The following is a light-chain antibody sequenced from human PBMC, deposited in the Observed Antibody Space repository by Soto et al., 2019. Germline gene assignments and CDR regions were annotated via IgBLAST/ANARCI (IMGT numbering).Light chain of an antibody. J-gene: IGKJ1*01. CDR1: QSVSSSY. Sequence: EIVLTQSPGTLSLSPGERATLSCRASQSVSSSYLAWYQQKPGQAPRLLIYGASSRATGIPDRFSGSGSGTDFTLTISRREPEDVAVYYCQQYGSSPWTFGKGTKVEIK. CDR2: GAS. V-gene: IGKV3-20*01. CDR3: QQYGSSPWT.